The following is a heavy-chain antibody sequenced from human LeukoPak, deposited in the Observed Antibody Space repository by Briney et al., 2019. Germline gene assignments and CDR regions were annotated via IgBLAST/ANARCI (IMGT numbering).Heavy chain of an antibody. CDR2: IYYSGST. CDR1: GGSISSSSYY. Sequence: SETLSLTXTVSGGSISSSSYYWGWIRQPPGKGLEWIGSIYYSGSTYYNPSLKSRVTISVDTSKNQFSLKLSSVTAADTAVYYCAGYCSGGSCYLDYGDYGTGVDYWGQGTLVTVSS. V-gene: IGHV4-39*01. CDR3: AGYCSGGSCYLDYGDYGTGVDY. J-gene: IGHJ4*02. D-gene: IGHD2-15*01.